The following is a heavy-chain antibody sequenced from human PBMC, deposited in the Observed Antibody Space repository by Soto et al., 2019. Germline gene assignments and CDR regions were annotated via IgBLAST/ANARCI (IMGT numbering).Heavy chain of an antibody. Sequence: VQLVQSGAEVKKPGASVKVSCKASGFSFSAYYRYWVRQAPAQGLEWIGWINPNSGGKKNGQKFQRRVTMTRDTPTSTVYMELSALIPDDTAVYYCARSLLDEYSSSWRSAYYGMDVWGQGTTVTVSS. CDR2: INPNSGGK. CDR3: ARSLLDEYSSSWRSAYYGMDV. V-gene: IGHV1-2*02. D-gene: IGHD6-13*01. J-gene: IGHJ6*02. CDR1: GFSFSAYY.